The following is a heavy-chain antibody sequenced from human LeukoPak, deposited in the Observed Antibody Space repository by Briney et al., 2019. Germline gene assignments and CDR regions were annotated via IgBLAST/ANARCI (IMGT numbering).Heavy chain of an antibody. V-gene: IGHV3-21*01. CDR3: ARGVGSVDY. Sequence: GGSLRLSCAASGVTVSSNYMSWVRQAPGRGLEWVSSISSSSSYIYYAGSVKGRFTSSRDNAKNSLDLQMNSLRAEDTAVYYCARGVGSVDYWGRGTLV. D-gene: IGHD3-10*01. J-gene: IGHJ4*02. CDR2: ISSSSSYI. CDR1: GVTVSSNY.